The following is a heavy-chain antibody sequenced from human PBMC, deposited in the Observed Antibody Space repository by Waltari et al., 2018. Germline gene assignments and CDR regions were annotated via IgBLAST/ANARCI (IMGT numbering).Heavy chain of an antibody. D-gene: IGHD1-1*01. CDR2: IKSKTDGGTT. J-gene: IGHJ6*02. Sequence: EVQLVESGGGLVKPGGSLRLSCAASGFTFSNAWMSWVRQAPGKGLEWVGRIKSKTDGGTTDYAAPVKGRFTISRDDSKNTLYLQMNSLKTEDTAVYYCTTENEGVYYYYGMDVWGQGTTVTVSS. CDR1: GFTFSNAW. CDR3: TTENEGVYYYYGMDV. V-gene: IGHV3-15*01.